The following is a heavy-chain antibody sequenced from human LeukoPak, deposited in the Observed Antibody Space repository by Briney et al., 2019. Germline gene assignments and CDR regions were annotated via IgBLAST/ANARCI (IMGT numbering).Heavy chain of an antibody. Sequence: SETLSLTCAVYGGPFSGYYWSWIRQPPGKGLEWIGEINHSGSTNYNPSLKSRVTISVDTSKNQFSLKLSSVTAAGTAVYYCARVAVDTAMANSVDYLGQGTLVTVSS. J-gene: IGHJ4*02. V-gene: IGHV4-34*01. CDR3: ARVAVDTAMANSVDY. CDR2: INHSGST. CDR1: GGPFSGYY. D-gene: IGHD5-18*01.